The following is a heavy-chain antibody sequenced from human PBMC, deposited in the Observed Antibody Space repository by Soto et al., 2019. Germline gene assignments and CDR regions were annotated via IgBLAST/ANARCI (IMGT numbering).Heavy chain of an antibody. D-gene: IGHD2-15*01. CDR3: ASSGGPEGDWFDP. CDR1: GGRIRRRGYY. J-gene: IGHJ5*02. Sequence: QVQLQESGPGLVKPSQTLSLTCTVSGGRIRRRGYYWGWIRHRPGEGLEWIWVFYYSGITDYNPSLRSRVTISADTSRNQVFLNMYSVTAADTAVYYCASSGGPEGDWFDPWGQGTLVTVSS. CDR2: FYYSGIT. V-gene: IGHV4-31*03.